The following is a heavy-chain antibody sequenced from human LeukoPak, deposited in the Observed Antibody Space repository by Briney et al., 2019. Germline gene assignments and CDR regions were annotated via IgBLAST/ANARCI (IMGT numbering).Heavy chain of an antibody. Sequence: SETLSLTCAGYGGSFSGYYWRWIRQPPGKGLEGMGEINRSGSTNYNPTLKSRVTISVDTPKNQFSPKLSSVTAADTAVYYCARFRSLVPGYCSSTSCLSHNWFDPWGQGTLVTVSS. CDR1: GGSFSGYY. CDR3: ARFRSLVPGYCSSTSCLSHNWFDP. CDR2: INRSGST. J-gene: IGHJ5*02. V-gene: IGHV4-34*01. D-gene: IGHD2-2*01.